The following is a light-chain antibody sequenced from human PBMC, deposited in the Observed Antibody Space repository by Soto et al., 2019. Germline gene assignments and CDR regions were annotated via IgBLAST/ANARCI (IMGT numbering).Light chain of an antibody. J-gene: IGKJ5*01. V-gene: IGKV1-13*02. Sequence: IQVTQSLSSLSASVGDRVTITCRASQNIRGALAWYQQKPGKAPKLLIYDVSTVQSGVPSRFSGRGSGTEVTLTITSLQPEDFASYYCQQFNIYPITFGQGTRLDI. CDR2: DVS. CDR3: QQFNIYPIT. CDR1: QNIRGA.